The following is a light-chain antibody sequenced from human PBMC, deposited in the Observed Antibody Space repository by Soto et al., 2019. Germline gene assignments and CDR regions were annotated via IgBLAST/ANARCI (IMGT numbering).Light chain of an antibody. CDR1: QSASSTY. Sequence: EIVLTQSPGTLSLSPGERATLSCRASQSASSTYFAWYQQQPGQAPRLLIYGASTRATGIPDRFSVSESGTDFTITIRSLEPEEFAVYFCHEFGSSPSTFGQGTKLEIK. V-gene: IGKV3-20*01. J-gene: IGKJ2*01. CDR2: GAS. CDR3: HEFGSSPST.